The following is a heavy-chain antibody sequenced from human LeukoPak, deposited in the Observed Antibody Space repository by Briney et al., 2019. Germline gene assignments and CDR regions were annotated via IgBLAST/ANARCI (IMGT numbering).Heavy chain of an antibody. D-gene: IGHD3-22*01. CDR2: IYTSGST. V-gene: IGHV4-4*07. J-gene: IGHJ4*02. CDR3: TRGHYYDSSGYYYLDY. CDR1: GGSISSYY. Sequence: SETLSLTCTVSGGSISSYYWSRIRQPAGKGLEWIGRIYTSGSTNYNPSLKSRVTISVDKSKNQFSLKLSSVTAADTAVYYCTRGHYYDSSGYYYLDYWGQGTLVTVSS.